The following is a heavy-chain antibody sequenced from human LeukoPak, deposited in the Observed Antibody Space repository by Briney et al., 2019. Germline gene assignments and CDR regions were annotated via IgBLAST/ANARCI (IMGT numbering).Heavy chain of an antibody. CDR2: IKQDGSEK. J-gene: IGHJ4*02. CDR1: GFTFSSYW. Sequence: QSGGSLRLSCAASGFTFSSYWMSWVRQAPGKGLEWVANIKQDGSEKYYVDSVKGRFTISRDNAKNSLYLQMNSLRAEDTAVYYCARARRRSGYGGYYFDYWGQGTLVTVSS. D-gene: IGHD3-3*01. CDR3: ARARRRSGYGGYYFDY. V-gene: IGHV3-7*01.